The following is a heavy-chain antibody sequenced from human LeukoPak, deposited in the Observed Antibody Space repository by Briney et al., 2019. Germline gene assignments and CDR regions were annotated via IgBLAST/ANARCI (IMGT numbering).Heavy chain of an antibody. CDR3: AGAPMDTAMDTLDY. CDR1: GGSISSYY. J-gene: IGHJ4*02. CDR2: IYCSGST. D-gene: IGHD5-18*01. Sequence: SETLSLTCTVSGGSISSYYWSWIRQPPGKGLEWIGYIYCSGSTNYNPSLKSRVTISVDTSKNQFSLKLSSVTAADTAAYYCAGAPMDTAMDTLDYWGQGTLVTVSS. V-gene: IGHV4-59*01.